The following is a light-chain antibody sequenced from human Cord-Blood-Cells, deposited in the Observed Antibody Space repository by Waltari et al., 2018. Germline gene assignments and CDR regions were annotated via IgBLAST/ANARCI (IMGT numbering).Light chain of an antibody. V-gene: IGLV3-27*01. CDR3: YSAADNNAV. CDR1: VLAKKY. J-gene: IGLJ7*01. Sequence: SYELTQPSSVSVSPGQTARITCSGDVLAKKYARWFQQKPGQAPVLVIYKDSERPSGIPERFSGSSSGTTVTLTISGAQVEDEADYYCYSAADNNAVFGGGTQLIVL. CDR2: KDS.